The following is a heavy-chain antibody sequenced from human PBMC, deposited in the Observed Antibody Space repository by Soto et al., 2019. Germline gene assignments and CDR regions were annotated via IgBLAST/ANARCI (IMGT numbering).Heavy chain of an antibody. D-gene: IGHD1-7*01. Sequence: GESLKISCKGSGYTFTDYWIGWVRQLPGKGLEWMGIIYPGDSDTRYSPSFQGHVTITVDKSTSTAYLQWNTLKASDTAMYYCARVNWNLGYYGMDVWGQGTTVTVSS. CDR2: IYPGDSDT. J-gene: IGHJ6*02. V-gene: IGHV5-51*01. CDR1: GYTFTDYW. CDR3: ARVNWNLGYYGMDV.